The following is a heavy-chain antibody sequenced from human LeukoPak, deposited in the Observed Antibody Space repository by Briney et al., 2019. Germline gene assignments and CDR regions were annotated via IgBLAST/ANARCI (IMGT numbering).Heavy chain of an antibody. CDR3: ATAPFPYYYDSSGYYAYYYYYMDV. J-gene: IGHJ6*03. V-gene: IGHV4-61*02. Sequence: PSETLSLTCTVSGGSISSGSYYWSWIRQPAGKGLEWIGRVYTSGSTNYNPSLESRVTISVDTSKNQFSLKLSSVTAADTAVYYCATAPFPYYYDSSGYYAYYYYYMDVWGKGTTVTISS. D-gene: IGHD3-22*01. CDR2: VYTSGST. CDR1: GGSISSGSYY.